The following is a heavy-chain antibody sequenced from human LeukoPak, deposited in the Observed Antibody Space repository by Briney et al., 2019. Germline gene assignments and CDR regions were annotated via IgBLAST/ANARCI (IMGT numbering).Heavy chain of an antibody. Sequence: GGSLRLSCAASGFTFSSYGMHWVRQAPGKGLEWVAFIRYDGSNKYYADSVKGRFTISRDNAKNSLYLQMNSLRAEDTALYYCVKDMRGTLGDYGSVAFDIWGQGTMVTVSS. CDR3: VKDMRGTLGDYGSVAFDI. D-gene: IGHD4-17*01. CDR1: GFTFSSYG. J-gene: IGHJ3*02. V-gene: IGHV3-30*02. CDR2: IRYDGSNK.